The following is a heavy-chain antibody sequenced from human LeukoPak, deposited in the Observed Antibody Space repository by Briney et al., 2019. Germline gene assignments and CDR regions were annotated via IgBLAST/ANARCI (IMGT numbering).Heavy chain of an antibody. CDR2: IRYGANKE. Sequence: GGSLRLSCVASGFTFSNYGIHWVRQAPGKGLEWVAFIRYGANKEYYADSVKGRFTISRDNSKKSLCLQLNSLKTGDTAVYYCAKSRAPTADPDAFDIWGHGTTVTVSS. V-gene: IGHV3-30*02. D-gene: IGHD1-14*01. CDR1: GFTFSNYG. J-gene: IGHJ3*02. CDR3: AKSRAPTADPDAFDI.